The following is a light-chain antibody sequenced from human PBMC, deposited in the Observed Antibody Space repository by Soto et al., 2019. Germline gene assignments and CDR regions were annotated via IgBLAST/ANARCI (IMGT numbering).Light chain of an antibody. Sequence: QSVLTQPPSASGTPGQRVTISCSGSNSNIGNNNVNWYQQLPGAASKLLIFATDQRLSGVPDRFSGSKSGTSASLAISGLQSEDEADYYCATWDDSPSVFYVFGAGTKLTVL. J-gene: IGLJ1*01. CDR2: ATD. V-gene: IGLV1-44*01. CDR3: ATWDDSPSVFYV. CDR1: NSNIGNNN.